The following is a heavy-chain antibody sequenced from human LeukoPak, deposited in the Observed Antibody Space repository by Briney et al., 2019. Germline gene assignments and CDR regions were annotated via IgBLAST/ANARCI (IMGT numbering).Heavy chain of an antibody. J-gene: IGHJ3*02. CDR1: GFTFSSYS. CDR3: ARDTELRYFDWLRNAFDI. CDR2: ISSSSSYI. Sequence: GGSLRLSCAASGFTFSSYSMNWVRQAPGKGLEWVSSISSSSSYIYYADSVKGRFTISRDNAKNSLYLQMNSLRAEDTAVYYCARDTELRYFDWLRNAFDIWGQGTMVTVSS. D-gene: IGHD3-9*01. V-gene: IGHV3-21*01.